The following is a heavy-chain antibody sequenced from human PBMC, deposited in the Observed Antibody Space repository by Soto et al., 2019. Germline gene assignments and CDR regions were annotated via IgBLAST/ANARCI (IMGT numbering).Heavy chain of an antibody. V-gene: IGHV4-30-2*01. CDR1: GGSISSGGYC. CDR2: IYHSGST. Sequence: SETLSLTCAASGGSISSGGYCWSWIRQPPGKGLEWIGYIYHSGSTYYKSSLKSRVTISVDRSKNQFSLKLSSVTAADTAVYYCARGYCSSTSCYSDAFDIWGQGTMVTVSS. CDR3: ARGYCSSTSCYSDAFDI. J-gene: IGHJ3*02. D-gene: IGHD2-2*02.